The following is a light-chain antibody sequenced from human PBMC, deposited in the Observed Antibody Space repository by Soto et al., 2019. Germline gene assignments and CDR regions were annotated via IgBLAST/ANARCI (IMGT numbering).Light chain of an antibody. CDR3: AAWDDSLNGRV. Sequence: QSVLTQPPSASGTPGQRVTLSCSGSSSNIGSNTVNWYQQLPGTAPKLLIYYDNLRPSGVPDRISGSKSGTSASLAMSGLQSDDEADYYCAAWDDSLNGRVFGTGTTVTVL. CDR1: SSNIGSNT. CDR2: YDN. V-gene: IGLV1-44*01. J-gene: IGLJ1*01.